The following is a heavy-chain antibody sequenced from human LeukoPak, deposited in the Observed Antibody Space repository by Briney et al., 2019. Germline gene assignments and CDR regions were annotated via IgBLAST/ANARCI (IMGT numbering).Heavy chain of an antibody. CDR3: AGVGGPFDI. J-gene: IGHJ3*02. V-gene: IGHV4-38-2*01. CDR1: GYSISSGYY. D-gene: IGHD3-16*01. Sequence: KPSETLSLTCGVSGYSISSGYYWGWIRQPPGQGLEWIGSIYHSGSTYYHPSLKSRVTISVDTSKNQFSLRLSSVTAADTAVYYCAGVGGPFDIWGQGPMVTVSS. CDR2: IYHSGST.